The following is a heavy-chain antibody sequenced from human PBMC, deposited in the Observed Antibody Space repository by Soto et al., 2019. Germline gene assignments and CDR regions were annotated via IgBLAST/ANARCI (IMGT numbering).Heavy chain of an antibody. D-gene: IGHD3-10*01. CDR2: IIPILGIA. V-gene: IGHV1-69*08. CDR3: ARDRTYRLYGWGSPGFYYYYYRDV. Sequence: QVQLVQSGAEVKKPGSSVKVSCKASGGTFSSYTISWVRQAPGQGLEWMGRIIPILGIANYAQKFQGRVTITADKSTSTAYMELSSLRSEDTAVYYCARDRTYRLYGWGSPGFYYYYYRDVW. J-gene: IGHJ6*03. CDR1: GGTFSSYT.